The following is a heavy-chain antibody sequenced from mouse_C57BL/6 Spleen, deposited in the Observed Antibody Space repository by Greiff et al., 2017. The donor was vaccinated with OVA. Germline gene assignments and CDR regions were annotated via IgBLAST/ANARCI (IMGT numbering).Heavy chain of an antibody. CDR1: GFTFSSYA. Sequence: EVQRVESGGGLVKPGGSLKLSCAASGFTFSSYAMYWVRQTPEKRLEWVATISDGGSYTYYPDNVKGRFTISRDNAKNNLYLQMSHLKSEDTAMYYCARDSDSNYVAWFAYWGQGTLVTVSA. V-gene: IGHV5-4*01. J-gene: IGHJ3*01. CDR3: ARDSDSNYVAWFAY. CDR2: ISDGGSYT. D-gene: IGHD2-5*01.